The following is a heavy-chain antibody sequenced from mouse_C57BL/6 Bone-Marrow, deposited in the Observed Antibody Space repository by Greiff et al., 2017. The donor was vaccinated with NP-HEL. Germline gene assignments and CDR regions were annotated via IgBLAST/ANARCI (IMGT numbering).Heavy chain of an antibody. CDR2: IDPETGGT. V-gene: IGHV1-15*01. D-gene: IGHD2-1*01. Sequence: QVQLQQSGAELVRPGASVTLSCKASGYTFTDYEMHWVKQTPVHGLEWIGAIDPETGGTAYNQKFKGKAILTADKSSSTAYMELRSLTSEDFAVDYCTRGVIYYGNLWFAYWGQGTLVTVSA. J-gene: IGHJ3*01. CDR3: TRGVIYYGNLWFAY. CDR1: GYTFTDYE.